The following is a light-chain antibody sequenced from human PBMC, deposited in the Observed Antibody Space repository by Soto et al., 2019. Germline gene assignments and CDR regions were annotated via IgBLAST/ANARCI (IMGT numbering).Light chain of an antibody. V-gene: IGKV1-5*03. CDR3: QQYDSYSRT. CDR1: PSISSW. J-gene: IGKJ2*01. CDR2: LAS. Sequence: DIQMTQSPSTLSASVGARVTITCRASPSISSWLAWYQQKPGKAPKLLIYLASSLESGVPSRFSGSGSGTEFNLTISSLQPDDFATYYCQQYDSYSRTFGQGTKLEI.